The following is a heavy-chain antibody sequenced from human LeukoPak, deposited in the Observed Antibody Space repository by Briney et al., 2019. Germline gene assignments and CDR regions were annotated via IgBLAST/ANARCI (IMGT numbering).Heavy chain of an antibody. D-gene: IGHD2-2*01. Sequence: SETLSLTCTVSGGSISSGSYYWSWIRQPAGKGLEWIGRIYTSGSTNYNPSLKSRVTISVDTSKNQFSLKLSSVTAADTAVYYCARDWGLYCGSTSCENWFDPWGQGTLVTVSS. J-gene: IGHJ5*02. V-gene: IGHV4-61*02. CDR2: IYTSGST. CDR3: ARDWGLYCGSTSCENWFDP. CDR1: GGSISSGSYY.